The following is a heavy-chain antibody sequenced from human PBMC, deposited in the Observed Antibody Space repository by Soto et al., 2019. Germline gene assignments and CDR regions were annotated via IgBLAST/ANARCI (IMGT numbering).Heavy chain of an antibody. Sequence: SETLSLTCTVSGGSISSSSYYWGWIRQPPGKGLEWIGSIYYSGSTYYNPSLKSRVTISVDTSKNQFSLKLSSVTAADTAVYYCARPSGLLLGYCSGGSCYSGENWFDPWGQGTLVTVSS. CDR2: IYYSGST. J-gene: IGHJ5*02. CDR1: GGSISSSSYY. D-gene: IGHD2-15*01. CDR3: ARPSGLLLGYCSGGSCYSGENWFDP. V-gene: IGHV4-39*01.